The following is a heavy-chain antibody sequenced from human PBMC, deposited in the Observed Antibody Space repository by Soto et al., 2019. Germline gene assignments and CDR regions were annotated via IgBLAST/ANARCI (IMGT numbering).Heavy chain of an antibody. Sequence: GASVKVSCKASGYTFVNYGMNWLRQAPGQGLEWMGWISIYSGSTDYAQKVQGRVTMTTDISTGTAYMELRSLRSDDTAVYYCARTYYYDSSCHYPLSHGLDVWGQGTTVTVSS. D-gene: IGHD3-22*01. CDR3: ARTYYYDSSCHYPLSHGLDV. V-gene: IGHV1-18*01. CDR1: GYTFVNYG. J-gene: IGHJ6*02. CDR2: ISIYSGST.